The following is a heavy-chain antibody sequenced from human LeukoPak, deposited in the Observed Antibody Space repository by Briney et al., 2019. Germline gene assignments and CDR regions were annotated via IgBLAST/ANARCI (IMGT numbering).Heavy chain of an antibody. CDR2: ISSSSSSI. D-gene: IGHD1-26*01. CDR1: GFTFSSYS. Sequence: PGGSLRLSCAASGFTFSSYSMNWVRQAPGKGLEWVSYISSSSSSIYYADSVKGRFTISRDNAKNSLYLQMNSLRAGDTAVYYCARSSGTYFDYWGQGTLVTVSS. J-gene: IGHJ4*02. CDR3: ARSSGTYFDY. V-gene: IGHV3-48*01.